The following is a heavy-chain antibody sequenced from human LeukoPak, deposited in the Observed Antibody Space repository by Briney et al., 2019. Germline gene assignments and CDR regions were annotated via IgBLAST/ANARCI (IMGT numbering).Heavy chain of an antibody. CDR2: ISNDGSNK. D-gene: IGHD5-12*01. CDR3: ARDRPLYRGYSGGVYYYGMDV. J-gene: IGHJ6*02. V-gene: IGHV3-30-3*01. Sequence: PGGSLRLSCEASGFTFSSHPMHWVRQAPGKGLEWVALISNDGSNKYYAAPVKGRFTISRDFSKNTLYLQMNSLRAEDTAVYYCARDRPLYRGYSGGVYYYGMDVWGQGTTVTVSS. CDR1: GFTFSSHP.